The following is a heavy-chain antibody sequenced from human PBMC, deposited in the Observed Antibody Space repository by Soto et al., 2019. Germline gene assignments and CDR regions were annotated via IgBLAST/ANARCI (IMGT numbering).Heavy chain of an antibody. CDR2: IYANGNS. D-gene: IGHD3-22*01. Sequence: PSETLSLTCTVSRGSISSGGFYWSWIRQSPGKGLEWIGFIYANGNSYYNPSLKSRANISPDTSKNKFSLKISSVTVADTAVYYCASDGRTSGYYLGCWGQGTPVTVSS. CDR3: ASDGRTSGYYLGC. J-gene: IGHJ4*02. V-gene: IGHV4-31*03. CDR1: RGSISSGGFY.